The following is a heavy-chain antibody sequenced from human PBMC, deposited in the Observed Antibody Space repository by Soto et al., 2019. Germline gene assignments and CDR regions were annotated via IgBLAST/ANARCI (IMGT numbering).Heavy chain of an antibody. J-gene: IGHJ5*02. D-gene: IGHD3-3*01. Sequence: SPTLSLTCAISGDSVSSNSAAWNWIRQSPSRGLEWLGRTYYRSKWYNDYAVSVKSRITINPDTSKNQFSLQLNSVTPEETAVYYCARVLETYYDFWSGLLGPYNWFDPWGQGTLVTVSS. CDR3: ARVLETYYDFWSGLLGPYNWFDP. CDR1: GDSVSSNSAA. CDR2: TYYRSKWYN. V-gene: IGHV6-1*01.